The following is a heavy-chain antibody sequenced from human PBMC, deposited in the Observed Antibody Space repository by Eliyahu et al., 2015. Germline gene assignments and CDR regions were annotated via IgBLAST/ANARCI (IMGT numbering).Heavy chain of an antibody. CDR2: IEYRGTT. D-gene: IGHD5-18*01. CDR3: ARVAVSRGNNHRFGMDV. V-gene: IGHV4-31*03. J-gene: IGHJ6*02. Sequence: QVQLQESGPGLVKPSQTLSLTCTVSGVSISSGGYYWSWVRQHPGKGLVWIGYIEYRGTTYYTPSLKSRVTMSIDKSKNQFSLKLTSVTVADTAVYYCARVAVSRGNNHRFGMDVWGQGTTVTVSS. CDR1: GVSISSGGYY.